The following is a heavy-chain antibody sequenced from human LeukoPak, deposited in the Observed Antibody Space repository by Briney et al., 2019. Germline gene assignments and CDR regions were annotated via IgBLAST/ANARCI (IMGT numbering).Heavy chain of an antibody. J-gene: IGHJ4*02. D-gene: IGHD3-10*01. Sequence: SETLSLTCTVPGGSISSGDYYWSWIRQPPGKGLEWIGYIYYSGSTYYNPSLKSRVTISVDTSKNLFSLKLSSVNAADTAVYYCARVNGWFGEVGYWGQGTLVTVSS. V-gene: IGHV4-30-4*01. CDR2: IYYSGST. CDR1: GGSISSGDYY. CDR3: ARVNGWFGEVGY.